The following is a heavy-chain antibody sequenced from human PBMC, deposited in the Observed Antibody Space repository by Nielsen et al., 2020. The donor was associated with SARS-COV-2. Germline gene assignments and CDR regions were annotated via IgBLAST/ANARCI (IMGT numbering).Heavy chain of an antibody. Sequence: GGSLRLSCTGSGFTFSSYGMTWFRQAPGKGLEWVANIKQDGSEKYYVDSVKGRFTISRDNAKNSLYLQMNSLRAEDTAVYYCARDLYYYGPLDYWGQGTLVTVSS. CDR3: ARDLYYYGPLDY. CDR2: IKQDGSEK. D-gene: IGHD3-10*01. V-gene: IGHV3-7*01. CDR1: GFTFSSYG. J-gene: IGHJ4*02.